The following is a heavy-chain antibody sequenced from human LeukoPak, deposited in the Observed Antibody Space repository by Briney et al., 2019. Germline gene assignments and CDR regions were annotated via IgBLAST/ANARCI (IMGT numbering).Heavy chain of an antibody. D-gene: IGHD3-10*01. J-gene: IGHJ3*02. CDR2: IYTSGNT. Sequence: SETLSLTCTVSGDSISSGSYYWSWIRQPAGKALEWIGRIYTSGNTNYKPSLKSRLTISLDTSKNQFSLNLSSVTAADTAKYYCARARSGAFDIWGQGVLVTVSS. CDR1: GDSISSGSYY. V-gene: IGHV4-61*02. CDR3: ARARSGAFDI.